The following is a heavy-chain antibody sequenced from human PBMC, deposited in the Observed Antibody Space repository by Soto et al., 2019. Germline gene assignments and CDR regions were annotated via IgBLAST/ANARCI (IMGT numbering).Heavy chain of an antibody. V-gene: IGHV4-39*01. J-gene: IGHJ5*02. Sequence: PSETLSLTCTVSGDSVSSTPYSWGWLRQPPGKGLEWIGSIYKTGSSYNLSLKSRVTISQDTSKTQFSLKLSSMTAADTAIYYCAKLPTGFPNWIDPWGQGIPVTVSS. CDR2: IYKTGS. D-gene: IGHD2-21*01. CDR3: AKLPTGFPNWIDP. CDR1: GDSVSSTPYS.